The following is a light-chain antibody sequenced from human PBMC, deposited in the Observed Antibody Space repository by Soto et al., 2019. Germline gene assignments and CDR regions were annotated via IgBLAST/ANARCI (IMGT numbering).Light chain of an antibody. Sequence: QSVLTQPASVSGSPGQSITIFCTGTGSDVGGFNSVSWYQQYPGKAPQPIIYDVNYRPSGVSNRFSGSKSGNTASLTISGLQADDEAEYYCTSYTHSSTWVFGGGTKLTVL. V-gene: IGLV2-14*01. CDR2: DVN. J-gene: IGLJ3*02. CDR1: GSDVGGFNS. CDR3: TSYTHSSTWV.